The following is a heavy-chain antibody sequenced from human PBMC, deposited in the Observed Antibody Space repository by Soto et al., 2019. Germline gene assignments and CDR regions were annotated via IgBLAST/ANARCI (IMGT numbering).Heavy chain of an antibody. V-gene: IGHV3-23*01. J-gene: IGHJ6*02. Sequence: EVQLLESGGGLVQPGGSLRLSCAASGFTLTYAMSWVRQPPGKGLEWVSSMNGAASSTSYADSVKGRFTTSRDNSKNTLYLEMNSLRAEDTAVYYCARGGADHYQYGMDVWGQGTTVIVSS. CDR3: ARGGADHYQYGMDV. CDR1: GFTLTYA. CDR2: MNGAASST. D-gene: IGHD3-10*01.